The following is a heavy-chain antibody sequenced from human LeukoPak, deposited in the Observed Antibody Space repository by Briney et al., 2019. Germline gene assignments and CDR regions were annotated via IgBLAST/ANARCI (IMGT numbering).Heavy chain of an antibody. CDR3: SRQGGYYDSSGSVDY. CDR2: IYYSGST. Sequence: SETLSLTCTVSGGSISSYYWSWIRQPPGKGLEWIGYIYYSGSTNYNPSLESRVTISVDTSKNQFSLKLSSVTAADTAVYYCSRQGGYYDSSGSVDYWGPGTLVTVSS. CDR1: GGSISSYY. D-gene: IGHD3-22*01. V-gene: IGHV4-59*08. J-gene: IGHJ4*02.